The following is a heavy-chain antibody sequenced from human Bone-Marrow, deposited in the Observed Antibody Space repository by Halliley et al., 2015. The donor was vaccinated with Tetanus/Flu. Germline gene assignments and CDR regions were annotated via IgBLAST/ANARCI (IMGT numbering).Heavy chain of an antibody. V-gene: IGHV4-4*02. Sequence: TLSLTCAVSGDSISNTDWWSWVRQPPGEGLEWIGEIHHSGSTNYNPSLKSRVTILVDKSKNQFSLKLNSVTAADTATYYCARGNSILGVVIGWFDPWGQGTLVTVSS. CDR1: GDSISNTDW. D-gene: IGHD3-3*01. CDR2: IHHSGST. J-gene: IGHJ5*02. CDR3: ARGNSILGVVIGWFDP.